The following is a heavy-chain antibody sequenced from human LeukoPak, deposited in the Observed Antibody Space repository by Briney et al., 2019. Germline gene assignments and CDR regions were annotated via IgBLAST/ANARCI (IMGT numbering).Heavy chain of an antibody. CDR1: GGTFSSYT. D-gene: IGHD3-3*01. V-gene: IGHV1-69*02. J-gene: IGHJ4*02. Sequence: ASVKLSCKASGGTFSSYTISWARQASGQGLEWMGRIIPILGIANYAQKFQGRVTITADKCTSTAYMELSSLRSEDTAVYYCARDFLSDGTDFGVVQIDYWGQGTLVTVSS. CDR3: ARDFLSDGTDFGVVQIDY. CDR2: IIPILGIA.